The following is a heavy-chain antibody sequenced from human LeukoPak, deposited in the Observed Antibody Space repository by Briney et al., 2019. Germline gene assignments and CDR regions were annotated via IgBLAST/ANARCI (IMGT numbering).Heavy chain of an antibody. Sequence: PGGSLRLSCAASGFTFSSYAMSWVRQAPGKGLEWLANIKEDGSQKYYGDSVKGRFTISRDNAENSLYLQLNSLRAEDTAMYYCAGDRGYLQFDYWGQGTLVTVSS. V-gene: IGHV3-7*03. J-gene: IGHJ4*02. CDR2: IKEDGSQK. CDR3: AGDRGYLQFDY. CDR1: GFTFSSYA. D-gene: IGHD3-10*01.